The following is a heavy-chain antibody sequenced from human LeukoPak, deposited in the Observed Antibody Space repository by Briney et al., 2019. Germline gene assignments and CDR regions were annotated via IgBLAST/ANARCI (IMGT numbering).Heavy chain of an antibody. Sequence: GGSLRLSCAASGFTFDDYGMSWVRQAPGKGLEWVSGINWNGGKTGYVDSVKGRFTISRDNAKNSLFLHMNSLRVEDTALYFCARDRVVVSTTTPADWYFDIWGRGTLVTVSS. CDR2: INWNGGKT. V-gene: IGHV3-20*04. CDR1: GFTFDDYG. CDR3: ARDRVVVSTTTPADWYFDI. J-gene: IGHJ2*01. D-gene: IGHD2-21*01.